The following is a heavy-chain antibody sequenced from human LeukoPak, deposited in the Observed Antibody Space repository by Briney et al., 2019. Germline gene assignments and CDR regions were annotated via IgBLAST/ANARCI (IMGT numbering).Heavy chain of an antibody. D-gene: IGHD3-10*01. V-gene: IGHV3-21*01. CDR1: GFTFSSYS. Sequence: GGSLRLSCAASGFTFSSYSMNWVRQAPGKGLEWVSSISSSSSYIYYADSVKGRFTISRDDSKNTVFLQMNSLRDEDTAVYFCARDLSYGSGEFWGQGTLVTVSS. CDR2: ISSSSSYI. CDR3: ARDLSYGSGEF. J-gene: IGHJ4*02.